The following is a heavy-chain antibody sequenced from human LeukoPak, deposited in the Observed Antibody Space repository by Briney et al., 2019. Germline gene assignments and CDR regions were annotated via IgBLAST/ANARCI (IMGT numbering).Heavy chain of an antibody. CDR1: GYTFTSYD. Sequence: ASVKVSCKASGYTFTSYDINWVRQATGQGLEWMGWMNPNSGNTGYAQKFQGRVTMTRNTSISTAYMELSSLRSEDTAVYYCATHRGGSGYSSGWYKYYYYMDVWGKGTTVTVSS. CDR3: ATHRGGSGYSSGWYKYYYYMDV. CDR2: MNPNSGNT. V-gene: IGHV1-8*01. J-gene: IGHJ6*03. D-gene: IGHD6-19*01.